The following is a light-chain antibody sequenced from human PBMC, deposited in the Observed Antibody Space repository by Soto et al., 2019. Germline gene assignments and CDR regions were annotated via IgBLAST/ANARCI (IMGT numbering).Light chain of an antibody. J-gene: IGLJ1*01. CDR3: ATWDDSLDVHV. Sequence: QSVLTQPPSASGTPGQTITISCSGGSSNIGINTVNWYEHLPGTAPRLLIYGNNQRPSGVPDRFSGSKSGTSAPLAISGLQSEDEGHYYCATWDDSLDVHVFGTGTKLTVL. CDR1: SSNIGINT. CDR2: GNN. V-gene: IGLV1-44*01.